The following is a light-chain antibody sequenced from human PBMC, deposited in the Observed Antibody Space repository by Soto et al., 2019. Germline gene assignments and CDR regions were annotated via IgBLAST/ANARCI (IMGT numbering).Light chain of an antibody. CDR2: AAS. CDR1: QSISSY. V-gene: IGKV1-39*01. CDR3: QQSYSTLAWT. Sequence: DIQMTQSPSSLSASVGDRVTITCRASQSISSYLNWYQQKPGKAPKFLIYAASSLQSGVPSRFSGSGSGTDFTLTISSLQPEDFATYYCQQSYSTLAWTFGQGTKVEIK. J-gene: IGKJ1*01.